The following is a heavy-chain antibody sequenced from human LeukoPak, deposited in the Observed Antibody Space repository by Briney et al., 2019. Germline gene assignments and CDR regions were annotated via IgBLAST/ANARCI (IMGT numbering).Heavy chain of an antibody. CDR1: GFTFSSYA. Sequence: GGSLRLSCAASGFTFSSYAMSWVRQAPGKGLEWVSAISGSGGSTYYADSVKGRFTISRDNSKSTLYLQMNSLRAEDTAVYYCAKAKRIAVAGTSGSAFDIWGQGTMVTVSS. CDR3: AKAKRIAVAGTSGSAFDI. D-gene: IGHD6-19*01. V-gene: IGHV3-23*01. J-gene: IGHJ3*02. CDR2: ISGSGGST.